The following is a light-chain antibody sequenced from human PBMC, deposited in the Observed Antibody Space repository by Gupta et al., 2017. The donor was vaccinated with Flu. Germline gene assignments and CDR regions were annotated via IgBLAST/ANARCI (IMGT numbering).Light chain of an antibody. V-gene: IGKV1-8*01. Sequence: MWLTQFPSSCSASTGDRFTITCRASQGIRSSLAWYQQKAGKAPKLLIYAACTSQSGVPSRFSGSGCATDFTLTISGRQSADFVAYYCQQKDSYPLAFGRGTKVEIK. J-gene: IGKJ4*01. CDR3: QQKDSYPLA. CDR2: AAC. CDR1: QGIRSS.